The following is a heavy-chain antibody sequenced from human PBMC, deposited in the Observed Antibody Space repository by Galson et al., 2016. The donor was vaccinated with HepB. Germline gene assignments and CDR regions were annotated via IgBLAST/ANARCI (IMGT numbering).Heavy chain of an antibody. J-gene: IGHJ4*02. CDR2: ISYDGTNK. D-gene: IGHD4-17*01. CDR1: GFTFSNYG. V-gene: IGHV3-30*03. Sequence: SLRLSCAASGFTFSNYGMHWVRQAPGKGLEWVALISYDGTNKYYADSVKGRFTISRDNSKNTLYLQMNSLRAEDTAVYYCARDPLRYGDRHFDYWGQGTLVTVSS. CDR3: ARDPLRYGDRHFDY.